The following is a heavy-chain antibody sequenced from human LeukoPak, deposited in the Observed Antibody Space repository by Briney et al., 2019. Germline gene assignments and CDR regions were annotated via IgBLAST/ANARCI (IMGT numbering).Heavy chain of an antibody. V-gene: IGHV3-30*18. J-gene: IGHJ6*02. CDR2: ISYDGSNK. CDR3: AKDLTVHDFWSKGYYYYGMDV. D-gene: IGHD3-3*01. CDR1: GFTFSSYG. Sequence: GRSLRLSCAASGFTFSSYGMHWVRQAPGKGLEWVAVISYDGSNKYYADSVKGRFTISRDNSKNTLYLQMNSLRAEDTAVYYCAKDLTVHDFWSKGYYYYGMDVWGQGTTVTVSS.